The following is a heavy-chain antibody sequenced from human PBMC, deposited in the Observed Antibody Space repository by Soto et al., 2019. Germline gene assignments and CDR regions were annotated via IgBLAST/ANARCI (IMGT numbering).Heavy chain of an antibody. J-gene: IGHJ4*02. CDR3: ARILMNYYRLDY. D-gene: IGHD3-10*01. CDR2: IYYSGST. V-gene: IGHV4-30-4*01. Sequence: SETLSLTCTVSGASINSGDYYWSWIRRPPGKGLEWIGHIYYSGSTYYNPSLKSRAGISVDSSKSQVSLKLTSVTAADTAVYFWARILMNYYRLDYWGQGALVTVSS. CDR1: GASINSGDYY.